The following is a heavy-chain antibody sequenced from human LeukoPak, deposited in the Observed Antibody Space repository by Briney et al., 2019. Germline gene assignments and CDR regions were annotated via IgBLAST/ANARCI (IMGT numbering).Heavy chain of an antibody. Sequence: PSETLSLTCTVSGDSISRSSYWGWIRQSPGKGLEWIGTIYHSGSTYYNPSLKSRVTMSADTSKNQFSLKLSSVTAADTAVYYCARGKGYSYGGRRGGSDYYYMDVWGKGTTVTVSS. D-gene: IGHD5-18*01. CDR1: GDSISRSSY. CDR3: ARGKGYSYGGRRGGSDYYYMDV. CDR2: IYHSGST. V-gene: IGHV4-39*01. J-gene: IGHJ6*03.